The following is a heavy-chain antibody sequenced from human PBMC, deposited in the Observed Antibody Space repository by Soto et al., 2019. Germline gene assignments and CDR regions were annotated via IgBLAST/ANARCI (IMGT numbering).Heavy chain of an antibody. V-gene: IGHV3-23*01. CDR2: ISDSGATT. D-gene: IGHD6-19*01. CDR3: AKEDTSSGSLDY. J-gene: IGHJ4*02. Sequence: PGGSLRLPCAASGFPFGENAMSWVRQAPGKGLEWVSGISDSGATTYYADSVRGRFTISRDNSKNTLYLQMKSLRAEDSASYYCAKEDTSSGSLDYWGQGALVTVSS. CDR1: GFPFGENA.